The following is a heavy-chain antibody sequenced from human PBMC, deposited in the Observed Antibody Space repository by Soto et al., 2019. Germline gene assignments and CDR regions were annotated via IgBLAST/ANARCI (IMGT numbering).Heavy chain of an antibody. D-gene: IGHD3-10*01. V-gene: IGHV3-23*01. J-gene: IGHJ4*02. CDR1: GLTFGSRA. CDR3: ARGSKASYPGSRIFDF. CDR2: ITDTGGDA. Sequence: GGSLRLSCVASGLTFGSRAMSWVRQAPGEGLQWVSTITDTGGDAKYADSVRGRFVISRDNSKKTLYLQMTSLTAEDSAMYFCARGSKASYPGSRIFDFWGRGTLVTVSS.